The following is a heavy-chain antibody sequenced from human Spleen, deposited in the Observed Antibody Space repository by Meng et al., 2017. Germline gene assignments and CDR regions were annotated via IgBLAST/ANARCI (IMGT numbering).Heavy chain of an antibody. J-gene: IGHJ4*02. V-gene: IGHV4-34*01. CDR1: GGSFSGYY. D-gene: IGHD4-11*01. CDR3: ARGPTTMAHDFDY. Sequence: QTHSLTRAVYGGSFSGYYWSWIRQPPGKGLEWIGEINHSGSTNYNPSLESRATISVDTSQNNLSLKLSSVTAADSAVYYCARGPTTMAHDFDYWGQGTLVTVSS. CDR2: INHSGST.